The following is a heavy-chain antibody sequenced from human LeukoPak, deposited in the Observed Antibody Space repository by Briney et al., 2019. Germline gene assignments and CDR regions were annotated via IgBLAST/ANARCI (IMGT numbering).Heavy chain of an antibody. J-gene: IGHJ4*02. CDR3: ARAILRLSDY. CDR2: ISSSSSYI. Sequence: SGGSLRLSCAASGFTFSSYSMNWVRQTPGKGLEWVSSISSSSSYIYYADSVKGRFTISRDNAKNSLYLQMNSLRAEDTAVYYCARAILRLSDYWGQGTLVTVSS. CDR1: GFTFSSYS. D-gene: IGHD2-8*02. V-gene: IGHV3-21*01.